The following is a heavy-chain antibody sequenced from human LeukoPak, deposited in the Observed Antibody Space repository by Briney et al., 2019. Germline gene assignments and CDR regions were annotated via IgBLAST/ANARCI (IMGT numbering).Heavy chain of an antibody. D-gene: IGHD4-23*01. CDR3: AVVTHRGTVGY. V-gene: IGHV3-66*01. CDR2: IYSGGST. Sequence: GGSLRLSCAASGFTVSSNYMSWVRPAPGRGLTGVSVIYSGGSTYHADSVKGRFTISRDNSKNTLYLQMNSLRAEDTAVYYCAVVTHRGTVGYWGQGTLVTAPS. CDR1: GFTVSSNY. J-gene: IGHJ4*02.